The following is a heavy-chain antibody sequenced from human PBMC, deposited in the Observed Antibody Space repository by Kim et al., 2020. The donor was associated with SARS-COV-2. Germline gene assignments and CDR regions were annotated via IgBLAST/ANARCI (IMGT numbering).Heavy chain of an antibody. CDR1: GDSVSSNSAA. Sequence: SQTLSLTCAISGDSVSSNSAAWHWIRQSPSRGLEWLGRTYYRSKWSNDYAISVKSRVTINPDTARNQFSLQLNSVTPEDMAVYYCARRGALYGMDVWGQGTTVTVSS. V-gene: IGHV6-1*01. CDR2: TYYRSKWSN. J-gene: IGHJ6*02. D-gene: IGHD3-10*01. CDR3: ARRGALYGMDV.